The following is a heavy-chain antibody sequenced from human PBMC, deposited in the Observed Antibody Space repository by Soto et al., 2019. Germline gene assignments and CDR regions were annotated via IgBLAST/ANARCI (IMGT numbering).Heavy chain of an antibody. J-gene: IGHJ4*02. CDR3: ARLLGYRFGHKEFFDY. D-gene: IGHD5-12*01. Sequence: GESLKISCTVSGYSFNTYWIAWVRQMPGKGLEWMGIIYPGDFDTRYSQSFQGHFTMSVDKSINTAYVQWNHLETSDNAMYSCARLLGYRFGHKEFFDYWDPETPLKVSS. CDR2: IYPGDFDT. CDR1: GYSFNTYW. V-gene: IGHV5-51*01.